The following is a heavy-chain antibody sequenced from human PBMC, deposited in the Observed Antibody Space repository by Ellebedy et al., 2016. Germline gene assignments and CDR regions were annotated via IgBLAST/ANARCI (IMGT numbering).Heavy chain of an antibody. CDR2: ISDDEDRK. Sequence: GESLKISXVASGFIFRKYGMHWARQAPGKGLEWVAIISDDEDRKIYGNSVKGRFTVARDNSMNTLHLQMNSLRAEDTALYYCAKIEGHGGRVKPPAIDSPNYYYYMDVWGKGTAVTVSS. V-gene: IGHV3-30*18. D-gene: IGHD1-14*01. J-gene: IGHJ6*03. CDR1: GFIFRKYG. CDR3: AKIEGHGGRVKPPAIDSPNYYYYMDV.